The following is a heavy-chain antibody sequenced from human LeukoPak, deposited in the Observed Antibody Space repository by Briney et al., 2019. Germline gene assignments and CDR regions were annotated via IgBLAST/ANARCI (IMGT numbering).Heavy chain of an antibody. CDR1: GGSFSGYY. CDR2: INHSGST. Sequence: PSETLSLTCAVYGGSFSGYYWSWIRQPPGKGLEWIGEINHSGSTNYNPSLKSRVTISVDTSKNQFSLKLSSVTAADTAVYYCARRGWLQYRGFGYWGQGTLVTVSS. V-gene: IGHV4-34*01. D-gene: IGHD5-24*01. J-gene: IGHJ4*02. CDR3: ARRGWLQYRGFGY.